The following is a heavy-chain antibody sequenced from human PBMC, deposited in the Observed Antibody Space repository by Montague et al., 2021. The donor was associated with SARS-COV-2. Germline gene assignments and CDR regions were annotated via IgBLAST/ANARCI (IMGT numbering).Heavy chain of an antibody. V-gene: IGHV4-31*03. CDR3: AGAQLDFDWLSMPSSHWFDP. D-gene: IGHD3-9*01. CDR2: IYYSGNT. J-gene: IGHJ5*02. CDR1: GGSISSGGYY. Sequence: TLSLTCTVSGGSISSGGYYWSWIRQHPGKGLEWIGYIYYSGNTYYNPSLKSRVTISVDTSKNQFSLKLSSVTAADTAVYYCAGAQLDFDWLSMPSSHWFDPWGQGTLVPVSS.